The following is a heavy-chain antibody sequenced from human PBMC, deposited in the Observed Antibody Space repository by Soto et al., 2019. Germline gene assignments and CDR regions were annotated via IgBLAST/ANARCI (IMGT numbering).Heavy chain of an antibody. CDR2: IKPGGGST. V-gene: IGHV1-46*01. CDR1: GYTFTTYY. Sequence: GASVKVSCKASGYTFTTYYIHWVRQAPGQGLEWMGIIKPGGGSTDYAQQFQGRVTMTRDTSTSTVYMELSSLRSEDTAVYYCAREDQVSSSWYFFDYSGQGTLVTVSS. CDR3: AREDQVSSSWYFFDY. J-gene: IGHJ4*02. D-gene: IGHD6-13*01.